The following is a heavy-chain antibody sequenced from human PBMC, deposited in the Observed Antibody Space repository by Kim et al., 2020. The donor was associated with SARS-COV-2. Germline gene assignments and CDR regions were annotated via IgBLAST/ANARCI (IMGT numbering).Heavy chain of an antibody. CDR3: ARGVALGGFYFDH. D-gene: IGHD3-16*01. Sequence: KYVDSGKGRFTISRDNTKNSLYLQMNSLRAEDTAVYYCARGVALGGFYFDHWGQGTLVTVSS. V-gene: IGHV3-7*01. J-gene: IGHJ4*02.